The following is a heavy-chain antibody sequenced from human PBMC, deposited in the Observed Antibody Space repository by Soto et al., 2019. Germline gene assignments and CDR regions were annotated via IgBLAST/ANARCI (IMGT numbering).Heavy chain of an antibody. V-gene: IGHV3-7*01. D-gene: IGHD2-2*01. J-gene: IGHJ4*02. CDR3: ARKDTVVRPAAKGYFDY. CDR1: GFTFSSYW. CDR2: IKEDGSEK. Sequence: GGSLRLSCEASGFTFSSYWMSWVRQAPGKGLEWVANIKEDGSEKYYVDSVKGRFTISRDNAKNSLYLQMNSLRAEDTAVYYCARKDTVVRPAAKGYFDYWGQGTPVTVSS.